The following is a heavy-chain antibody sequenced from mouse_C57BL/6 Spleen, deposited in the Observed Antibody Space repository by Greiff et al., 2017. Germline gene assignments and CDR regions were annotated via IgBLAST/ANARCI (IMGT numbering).Heavy chain of an antibody. V-gene: IGHV14-4*01. CDR2: IDPENGDT. Sequence: VQLQQSGAELVRPGASVKLSCTASGFNIKDDYMHWVQQRPEQGLEWIGWIDPENGDTEYASKFQGKATITADTTSNTAYLRLSTLNAEDTAVYYCTSRYYGSSAMDYWGQGTSVTVSS. CDR3: TSRYYGSSAMDY. D-gene: IGHD1-1*01. CDR1: GFNIKDDY. J-gene: IGHJ4*01.